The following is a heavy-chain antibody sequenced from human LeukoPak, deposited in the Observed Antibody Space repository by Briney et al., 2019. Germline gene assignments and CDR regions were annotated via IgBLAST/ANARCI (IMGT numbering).Heavy chain of an antibody. J-gene: IGHJ4*02. CDR1: GLTFSTYW. CDR3: ARDYDSSGYYYVLDY. D-gene: IGHD3-22*01. V-gene: IGHV3-7*01. Sequence: GGSLRLSCEVSGLTFSTYWMTWVRQAPGKGLEWVASINQNGREKYYVDSVKGRFTISRDNAKDSLYLQMNSLRAEDTAVYYCARDYDSSGYYYVLDYWGQGTLVTVSS. CDR2: INQNGREK.